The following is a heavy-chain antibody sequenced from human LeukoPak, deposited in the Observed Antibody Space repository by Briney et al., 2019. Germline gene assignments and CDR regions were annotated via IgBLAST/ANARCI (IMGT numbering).Heavy chain of an antibody. Sequence: SSETLSLTCTVSGDSISSGSYYWSWIRQPAGKQLEWIGRIYSSGSTNYNPSLKSRVTISVDTSKNQFSLKLSSVTAADTAVYYCARGSVTHKGPQLDYWGQGTLVTVSS. V-gene: IGHV4-61*02. J-gene: IGHJ4*02. CDR2: IYSSGST. CDR3: ARGSVTHKGPQLDY. CDR1: GDSISSGSYY. D-gene: IGHD4-11*01.